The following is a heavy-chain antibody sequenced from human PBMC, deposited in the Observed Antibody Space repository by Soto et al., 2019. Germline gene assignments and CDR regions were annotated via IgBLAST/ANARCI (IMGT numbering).Heavy chain of an antibody. CDR1: GGSISSYY. D-gene: IGHD3-3*01. CDR3: ARGSGFLEWLLTSWFDP. V-gene: IGHV4-59*08. Sequence: SETLSLTCAVSGGSISSYYWSWIRKPTGKGLEWIGYIYYSGSTYYNPSLKSRVTISVDTSKNQFSLKLSSVTAADTAVYYCARGSGFLEWLLTSWFDPWGQGTLVTVSS. CDR2: IYYSGST. J-gene: IGHJ5*02.